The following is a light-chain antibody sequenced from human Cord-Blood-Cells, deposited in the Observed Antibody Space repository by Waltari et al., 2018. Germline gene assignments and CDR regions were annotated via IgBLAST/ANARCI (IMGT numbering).Light chain of an antibody. J-gene: IGLJ1*01. CDR3: CSYAGSYV. CDR1: SSDVGSYHL. Sequence: QSALTQPASVSGSPGQSITISCTGTSSDVGSYHLVSWYQQHPGKAPKLMISGGSKLPSWVANRFSGSKSGTTASLTSTGLQAEDESDYYCCSYAGSYVFGTVTKVTVL. V-gene: IGLV2-23*01. CDR2: GGS.